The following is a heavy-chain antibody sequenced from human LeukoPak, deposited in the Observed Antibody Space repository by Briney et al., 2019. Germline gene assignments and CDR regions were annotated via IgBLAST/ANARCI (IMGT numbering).Heavy chain of an antibody. Sequence: SGPTLVKPTQTLTLTCTFSGFSLSTSGVGVGWIRQPPGKALEWLALIYWDGDKRYSPSLKSRLTITKDTSKNQVVLTMTNMDPVDTATYYCAHRGRGYSGYDYEGDWFDPWGQGTLVTVSS. J-gene: IGHJ5*02. CDR2: IYWDGDK. V-gene: IGHV2-5*02. CDR3: AHRGRGYSGYDYEGDWFDP. D-gene: IGHD5-12*01. CDR1: GFSLSTSGVG.